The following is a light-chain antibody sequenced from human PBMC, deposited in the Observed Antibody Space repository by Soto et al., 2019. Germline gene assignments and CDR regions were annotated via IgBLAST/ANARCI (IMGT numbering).Light chain of an antibody. J-gene: IGKJ1*01. CDR2: AAS. V-gene: IGKV1-8*01. CDR3: QQYYSYPRT. CDR1: QGISSY. Sequence: AIRMTRSPSSLSASTGDRVTITCRASQGISSYLAWYQQKPGKAPKLLIYAASTLQSGVPSRSSGSGSGTDFTLTTSCLQSEDFATYYCQQYYSYPRTFGQGTKLDIK.